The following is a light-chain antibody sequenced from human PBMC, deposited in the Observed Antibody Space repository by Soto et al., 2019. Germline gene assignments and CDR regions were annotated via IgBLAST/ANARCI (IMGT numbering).Light chain of an antibody. V-gene: IGKV3-15*01. Sequence: EIVMTQSPATLYVSPGERDTLSCRASQSVSSNLAWSQQKPGQDPRLLIYGASTRATGIPARFSGNGSGTEVTLTISSLQSGDFAVYYCQQYNNWPRTFGQWTKVEIK. J-gene: IGKJ1*01. CDR1: QSVSSN. CDR2: GAS. CDR3: QQYNNWPRT.